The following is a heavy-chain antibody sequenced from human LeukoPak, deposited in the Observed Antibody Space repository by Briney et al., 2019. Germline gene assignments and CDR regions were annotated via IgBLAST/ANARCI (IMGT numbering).Heavy chain of an antibody. D-gene: IGHD3-22*01. V-gene: IGHV3-48*03. CDR3: ARDGSDDSSGYTDY. Sequence: GGSLRLSCAASGFTFSSSEMNWVRQAPGKGLEWLSYISNSGTTIYYADSVKGRFTISRDNAKNSLYLQMNSLRAEDTAVYYCARDGSDDSSGYTDYWGQGTLVTVSS. J-gene: IGHJ4*02. CDR2: ISNSGTTI. CDR1: GFTFSSSE.